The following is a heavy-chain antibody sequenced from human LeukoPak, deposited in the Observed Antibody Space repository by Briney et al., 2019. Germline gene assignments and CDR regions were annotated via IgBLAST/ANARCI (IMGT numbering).Heavy chain of an antibody. J-gene: IGHJ3*02. CDR1: GYSISSGYY. Sequence: PWETPSLTCTVSGYSISSGYYWGWIRHPPGKGLEWIGSIYHSGSTYYNPSLKSRVPISVDTSKNHFSLKLSSVTAADTAVYYCARVLIGDNAFDIWGQGTMVTVSS. V-gene: IGHV4-38-2*02. CDR3: ARVLIGDNAFDI. D-gene: IGHD5-24*01. CDR2: IYHSGST.